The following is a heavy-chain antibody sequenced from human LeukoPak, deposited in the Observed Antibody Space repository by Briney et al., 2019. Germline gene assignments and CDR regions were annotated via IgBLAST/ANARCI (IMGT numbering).Heavy chain of an antibody. D-gene: IGHD3-16*02. V-gene: IGHV3-7*01. J-gene: IGHJ4*02. CDR3: VRRYMATSAEDFDY. CDR1: GFTFSNHW. Sequence: GGSLRLSCAASGFTFSNHWMTWVRQAPGKGLEWVANINQRGSEIYYVDSVRGRFTISRDNAKKSLYLQMNTLRAEDTAVYYCVRRYMATSAEDFDYWGQGTLVTVSS. CDR2: INQRGSEI.